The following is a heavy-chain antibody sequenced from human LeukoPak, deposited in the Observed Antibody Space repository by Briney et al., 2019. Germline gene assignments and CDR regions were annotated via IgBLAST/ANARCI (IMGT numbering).Heavy chain of an antibody. CDR1: GFTFTSYA. J-gene: IGHJ4*02. CDR3: AKDRPGSGYPAPFDY. D-gene: IGHD3-22*01. V-gene: IGHV3-23*01. CDR2: ISGSGGST. Sequence: PGGSLRLSCAASGFTFTSYAMSWVRQAPGKGLEWVSAISGSGGSTYSADSVKGRFTISRDNSKNTLYLQMNSRRAEDTAVYYCAKDRPGSGYPAPFDYWGQGTLVTVSS.